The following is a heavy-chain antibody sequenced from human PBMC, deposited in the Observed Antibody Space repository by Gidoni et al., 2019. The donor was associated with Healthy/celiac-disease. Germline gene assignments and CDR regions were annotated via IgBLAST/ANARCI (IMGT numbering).Heavy chain of an antibody. CDR2: ISSSSSTI. CDR1: GFPVSTYS. V-gene: IGHV3-48*01. Sequence: EVQLVESGGGLVQPGGSLRPACAASGFPVSTYSLNWVRQAPGKGLEWVSYISSSSSTIYYADSVKSRFTISRNNAKNSLYLQMNSLRAEDTAVYYCARDALLQYSSGWWGPLGAFDIWGQETMVTVSS. D-gene: IGHD6-19*01. J-gene: IGHJ3*02. CDR3: ARDALLQYSSGWWGPLGAFDI.